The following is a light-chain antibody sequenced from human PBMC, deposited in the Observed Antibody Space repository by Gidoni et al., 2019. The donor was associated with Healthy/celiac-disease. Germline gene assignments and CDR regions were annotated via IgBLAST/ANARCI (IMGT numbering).Light chain of an antibody. CDR2: DAS. CDR1: QDIRNY. V-gene: IGKV1-33*01. J-gene: IGKJ4*01. Sequence: DIQMTQSPSSLSASVGDRVTITCPASQDIRNYLNWYQQKPGKAPKLLIYDASNLETGVPSMFSGSGSGTDFTFTISSLQPEDIATYYCQQYDNLPPLTFGGGTKVEIK. CDR3: QQYDNLPPLT.